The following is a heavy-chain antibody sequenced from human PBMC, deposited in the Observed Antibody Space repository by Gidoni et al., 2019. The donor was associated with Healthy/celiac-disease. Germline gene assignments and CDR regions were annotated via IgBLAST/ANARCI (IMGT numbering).Heavy chain of an antibody. CDR1: GCSISSSSYY. CDR2: IYYSVST. Sequence: QLQLQESGPGLVKPSETLSLTCTFTGCSISSSSYYWGWIRQPPGKGMELCWSIYYSVSTYYNPSLKSRVNISVETSKNQFSLKLSSVTAADTAVYYCARHWDIVVVPAALWFDPWGQGTLVTVSS. V-gene: IGHV4-39*01. CDR3: ARHWDIVVVPAALWFDP. J-gene: IGHJ5*02. D-gene: IGHD2-2*01.